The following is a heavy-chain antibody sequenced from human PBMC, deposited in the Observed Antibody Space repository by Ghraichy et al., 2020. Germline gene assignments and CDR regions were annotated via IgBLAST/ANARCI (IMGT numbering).Heavy chain of an antibody. CDR1: GFTFSSYS. J-gene: IGHJ6*02. CDR2: ISSSSSNK. Sequence: GSLRLSCAASGFTFSSYSMDWVRQAPGKGLEWVSHISSSSSNKFYTDSVKGRFTISRDNAKNSLYLQMNSLRDKDTAVYYCARASTVIRFYYYAAMDVWGQGTTVTVS. V-gene: IGHV3-48*02. D-gene: IGHD4-23*01. CDR3: ARASTVIRFYYYAAMDV.